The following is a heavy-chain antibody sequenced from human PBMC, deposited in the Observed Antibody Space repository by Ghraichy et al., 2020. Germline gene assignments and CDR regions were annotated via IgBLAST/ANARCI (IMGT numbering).Heavy chain of an antibody. CDR3: ARGGLRRVKSYGYEVFDY. Sequence: LPCAASGFTFSDYYMSWIRQAPGKGLEWVSYISSSGSTVYYADSVKGRFTISRDNAKNSLYLQMNSLRAEDTAVYYCARGGLRRVKSYGYEVFDYWGQGTLVTVSS. CDR2: ISSSGSTV. V-gene: IGHV3-11*01. CDR1: GFTFSDYY. D-gene: IGHD5-18*01. J-gene: IGHJ4*02.